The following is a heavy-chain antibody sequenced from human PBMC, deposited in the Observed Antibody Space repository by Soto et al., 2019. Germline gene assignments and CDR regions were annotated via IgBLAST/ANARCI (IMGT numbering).Heavy chain of an antibody. CDR2: IWYDGSNK. CDR3: ARDHSVRVSHGIRAFDI. D-gene: IGHD6-6*01. V-gene: IGHV3-33*01. Sequence: PGGSLRLSCAASGFTFSSYGMHWVRQAPGKGLEWVAVIWYDGSNKYYADSVKGRFTISRDNSKNTLYLQMNSLRAEDTAVYYCARDHSVRVSHGIRAFDIWGQGTMVTVSS. J-gene: IGHJ3*02. CDR1: GFTFSSYG.